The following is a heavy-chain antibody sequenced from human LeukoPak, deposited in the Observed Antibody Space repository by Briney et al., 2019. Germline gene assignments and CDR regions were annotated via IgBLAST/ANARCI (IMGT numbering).Heavy chain of an antibody. CDR1: GYTFTSYY. Sequence: GASVKVSCKASGYTFTSYYMHWVRQAPGQGLEWMGIINPSGGSTSYAQKFQGRVTMTRDTSTSTVYMELSSLRSEDTAVYYCARETVLTGYEAYPFDYWGQGTLVTVSS. CDR3: ARETVLTGYEAYPFDY. D-gene: IGHD3-9*01. V-gene: IGHV1-46*03. J-gene: IGHJ4*02. CDR2: INPSGGST.